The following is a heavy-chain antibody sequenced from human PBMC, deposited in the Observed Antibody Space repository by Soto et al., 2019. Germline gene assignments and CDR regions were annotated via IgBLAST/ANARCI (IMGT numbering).Heavy chain of an antibody. J-gene: IGHJ4*02. CDR2: IIPILGIA. D-gene: IGHD6-6*01. Sequence: QVQLVQSGAEVKKPGSSVKVSCKASGGTFSSYTISWVRQAPGQGLEWMGRIIPILGIANYAQKFQGRVTITADKSTRTAYMELSSLRSEDTAGYYGARELYSSSSHFDYWGQGTLVTVSS. CDR1: GGTFSSYT. V-gene: IGHV1-69*08. CDR3: ARELYSSSSHFDY.